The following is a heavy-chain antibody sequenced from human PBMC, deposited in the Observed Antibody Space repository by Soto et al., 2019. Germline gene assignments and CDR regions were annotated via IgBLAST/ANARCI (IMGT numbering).Heavy chain of an antibody. Sequence: SVKVSCKASGGTFSSYAISWVRQAPGQGLEWMGGIIPIFGTANYAQKFQGRVTITADESTSTAYMELSSLRSEDTAVYYCARDKWDIVVVPAAIRRDYYYYGMDVWCQGTTVSVFS. J-gene: IGHJ6*02. CDR3: ARDKWDIVVVPAAIRRDYYYYGMDV. V-gene: IGHV1-69*13. D-gene: IGHD2-2*02. CDR1: GGTFSSYA. CDR2: IIPIFGTA.